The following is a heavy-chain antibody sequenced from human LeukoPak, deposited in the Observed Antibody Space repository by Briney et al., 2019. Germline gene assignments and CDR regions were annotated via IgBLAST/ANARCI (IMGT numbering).Heavy chain of an antibody. CDR2: FDPEDGET. CDR1: GYTLAELS. Sequence: ASVKVSCKVSGYTLAELSMHWVRQAPGKGLEWMGGFDPEDGETIYAQKFQGRVTMTEDTSTDTAYMELSSLRSEDTAVYYCATGLDFWSGYYFGPLCWGQGTLVTVSS. D-gene: IGHD3-3*01. CDR3: ATGLDFWSGYYFGPLC. V-gene: IGHV1-24*01. J-gene: IGHJ4*02.